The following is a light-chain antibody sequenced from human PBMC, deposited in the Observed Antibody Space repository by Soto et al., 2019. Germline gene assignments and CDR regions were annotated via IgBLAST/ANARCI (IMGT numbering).Light chain of an antibody. CDR2: EAT. J-gene: IGKJ5*01. V-gene: IGKV1-12*01. Sequence: DIQMTQSPSSVSASVGDTVTXXXRASQGLKFLAWYQQKPGKAPRLLIYEATNLQSGVPPRFSGSGSGTDFTLTISSLQPEDFATYFCQQANSFPITFGQGTRLEIK. CDR3: QQANSFPIT. CDR1: QGLKF.